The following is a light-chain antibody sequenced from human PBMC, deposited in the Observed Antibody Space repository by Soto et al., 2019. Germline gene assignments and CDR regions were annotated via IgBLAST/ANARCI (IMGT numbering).Light chain of an antibody. Sequence: IQLTQSPSSLSASVGDRVTITCRASQGINSYLAWYQQKPGKAPKLLIHAAATLQSGVPPRFSGRGSGTDFTVTIRSLEPGDFATCYGQQFNGYLLAFGGGTKV. J-gene: IGKJ4*01. V-gene: IGKV1-9*01. CDR2: AAA. CDR1: QGINSY. CDR3: QQFNGYLLA.